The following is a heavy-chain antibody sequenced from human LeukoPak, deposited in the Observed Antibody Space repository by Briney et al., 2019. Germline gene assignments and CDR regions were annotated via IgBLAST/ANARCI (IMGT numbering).Heavy chain of an antibody. V-gene: IGHV4-61*08. CDR3: ATQTPSHSGSYLNY. CDR2: IYYSGST. D-gene: IGHD1-26*01. Sequence: PSETLSLTCTVSGGSISSGDYYWSWIRQPPGKGLEWIGYIYYSGSTNYNPSLKSRVTISVDTSKNQFSLKLSSVTAADTAVYYCATQTPSHSGSYLNYWGQGTLVTVSS. CDR1: GGSISSGDYY. J-gene: IGHJ4*02.